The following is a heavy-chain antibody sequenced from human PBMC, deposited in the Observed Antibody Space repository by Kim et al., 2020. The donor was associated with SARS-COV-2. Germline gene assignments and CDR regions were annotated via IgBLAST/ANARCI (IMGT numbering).Heavy chain of an antibody. CDR2: IYHTGNT. CDR3: ARLCIGPYEMDY. CDR1: GGSISSGGHY. D-gene: IGHD2-15*01. Sequence: SETLSLTCNVSGGSISSGGHYWSWIRQHPGKGLEWIRYIYHTGNTYYAPSLKSPVTMSVDTSKSQFSLKLRSVTAAATAVYYSARLCIGPYEMDYWGQG. J-gene: IGHJ4*02. V-gene: IGHV4-31*01.